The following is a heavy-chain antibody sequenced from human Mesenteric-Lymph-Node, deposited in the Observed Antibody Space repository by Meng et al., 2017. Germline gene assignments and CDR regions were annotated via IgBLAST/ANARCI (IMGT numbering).Heavy chain of an antibody. J-gene: IGHJ6*02. CDR1: GYTFTSYG. CDR2: ISAYNGNT. Sequence: ASVKVSCKASGYTFTSYGISWVRQAPGQGLEWMGWISAYNGNTNYAQKLQGRVTMTTDTSTSTAYMELRSLRSEDTAVYYCASLRRLYYYYGMDVWGQGTTVTVSS. D-gene: IGHD3-3*01. CDR3: ASLRRLYYYYGMDV. V-gene: IGHV1-18*01.